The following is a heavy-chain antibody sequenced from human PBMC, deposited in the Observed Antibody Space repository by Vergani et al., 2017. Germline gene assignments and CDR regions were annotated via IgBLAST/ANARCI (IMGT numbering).Heavy chain of an antibody. J-gene: IGHJ6*02. D-gene: IGHD2-2*01. V-gene: IGHV4-61*01. CDR1: GGSVSSGSYY. CDR2: IYYSGST. CDR3: ARDKVKQLPYGMDV. Sequence: QVQLQESGPGLVKPSETLSLTCTVSGGSVSSGSYYWSWIRQPPGKGLEWIGYIYYSGSTNYNPSLKSRVTISVDTSKNQFSLKLSSVTAADTAVYYCARDKVKQLPYGMDVWGQGTTVTVSS.